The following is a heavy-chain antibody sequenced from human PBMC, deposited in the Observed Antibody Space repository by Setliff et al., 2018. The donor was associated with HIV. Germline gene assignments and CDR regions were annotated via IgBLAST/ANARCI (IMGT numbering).Heavy chain of an antibody. Sequence: SETLSLTCAVSGGSISSGGYSWSWIRQPPGKGLEWIGYIYHSGSTYYNPSLKSRVTMSVDPSKNQFSLKLTSVTAADTAVYYCARVGGYVLLWFGESERFDPWGQGTLVTVSS. V-gene: IGHV4-30-2*01. D-gene: IGHD3-10*01. CDR2: IYHSGST. J-gene: IGHJ5*02. CDR3: ARVGGYVLLWFGESERFDP. CDR1: GGSISSGGYS.